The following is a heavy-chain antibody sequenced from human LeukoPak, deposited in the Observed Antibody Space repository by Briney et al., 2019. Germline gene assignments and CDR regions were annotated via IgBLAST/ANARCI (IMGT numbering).Heavy chain of an antibody. CDR2: ISGSGGST. Sequence: GGSLRLSCAASGFTFSSYAMSWVRQAPGKGLEWVSAISGSGGSTYYADSVKGRFTISRDNSKNTLHLQMNSLRAEDTAVYYCAKAVRYDSSGYYSLRLYYFDYWGRGTLVTVSS. V-gene: IGHV3-23*01. CDR1: GFTFSSYA. J-gene: IGHJ4*02. CDR3: AKAVRYDSSGYYSLRLYYFDY. D-gene: IGHD3-22*01.